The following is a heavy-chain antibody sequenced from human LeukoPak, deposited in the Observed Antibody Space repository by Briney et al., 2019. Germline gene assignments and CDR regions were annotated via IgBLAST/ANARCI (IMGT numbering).Heavy chain of an antibody. J-gene: IGHJ4*02. CDR2: IYYSGST. CDR1: GGSISSYY. V-gene: IGHV4-59*08. CDR3: ARQKMFRDGVVDY. Sequence: SETLSLTCTVSGGSISSYYWSWIRQPPGKGLEWNGYIYYSGSTNYNPSLKSRVTISVDTSKNQFSLKLSSVTAADTAVYYCARQKMFRDGVVDYWGQGTLVTVSS. D-gene: IGHD3-10*02.